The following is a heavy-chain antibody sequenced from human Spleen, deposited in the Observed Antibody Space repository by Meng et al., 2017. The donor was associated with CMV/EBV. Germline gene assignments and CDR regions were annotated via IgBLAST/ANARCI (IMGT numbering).Heavy chain of an antibody. Sequence: EVQLVGSGGGLIQPGGSLRLSCAASGFTVSSNYMSWVRQAPGKGLEWVSRIDSDGRDITYADSVRGRFTISRDDAKNTLYLQMNSLRVEDTAVYYCARGVAESLGWEMGYWGQGTLVTVSS. D-gene: IGHD1-26*01. V-gene: IGHV3-74*03. CDR3: ARGVAESLGWEMGY. J-gene: IGHJ4*02. CDR1: GFTVSSNY. CDR2: IDSDGRDI.